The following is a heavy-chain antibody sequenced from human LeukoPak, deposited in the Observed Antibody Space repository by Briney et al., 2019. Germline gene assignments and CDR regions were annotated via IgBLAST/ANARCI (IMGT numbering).Heavy chain of an antibody. D-gene: IGHD6-13*01. CDR1: GYTFTSYG. V-gene: IGHV1-18*01. Sequence: APVKVSCKASGYTFTSYGISWVRQAPGQGLEWMGWISAYNGNTNYAQKLQGRVTMTTDTSTSTAYMELRSLRSDDTAVYYCARAGFSSWLSYYYYMDVWGKGTTVTVSS. CDR3: ARAGFSSWLSYYYYMDV. CDR2: ISAYNGNT. J-gene: IGHJ6*03.